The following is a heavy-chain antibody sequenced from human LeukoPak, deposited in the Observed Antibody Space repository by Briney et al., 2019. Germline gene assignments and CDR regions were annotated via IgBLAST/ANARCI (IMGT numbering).Heavy chain of an antibody. J-gene: IGHJ6*03. CDR1: GFTLSSYA. CDR3: AKGGVEMATVYYYMDV. CDR2: ISGSGGST. Sequence: GGSLRLSCAASGFTLSSYAMSWVRQAPGKGLEWVSAISGSGGSTYYADSVKGRFTISRDNSKNTLYLQMNSLRAEDTAVYYCAKGGVEMATVYYYMDVWGKGTTVTVSS. V-gene: IGHV3-23*01. D-gene: IGHD5-24*01.